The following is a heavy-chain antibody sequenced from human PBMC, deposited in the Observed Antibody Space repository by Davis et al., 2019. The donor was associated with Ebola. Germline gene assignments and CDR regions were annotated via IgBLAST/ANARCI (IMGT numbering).Heavy chain of an antibody. Sequence: GESLKISCAASGFTFSSYEMNWVRQAPGKGLEWVSYISSSGSTIYYADSVKGRFTISRDNAKNSLYLQMNSLRAEDTAVYYCAKDWTTGIVVVPAAIYWGQGALVTVSS. CDR2: ISSSGSTI. CDR1: GFTFSSYE. V-gene: IGHV3-48*03. J-gene: IGHJ4*02. D-gene: IGHD2-2*02. CDR3: AKDWTTGIVVVPAAIY.